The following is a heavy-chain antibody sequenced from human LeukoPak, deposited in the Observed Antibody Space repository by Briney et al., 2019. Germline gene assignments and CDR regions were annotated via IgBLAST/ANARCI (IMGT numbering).Heavy chain of an antibody. CDR2: INIDGSTT. CDR3: AREQVGFDY. CDR1: GFTFSSYW. J-gene: IGHJ4*02. D-gene: IGHD1-26*01. Sequence: PGGSLRLSCAASGFTFSSYWMHWVRKAPGKGLVWVSHINIDGSTTSSADSVKGRFTISRDNAKNTLYLQMNSLRAEDTAVYYCAREQVGFDYWGRGTLVTVSS. V-gene: IGHV3-74*01.